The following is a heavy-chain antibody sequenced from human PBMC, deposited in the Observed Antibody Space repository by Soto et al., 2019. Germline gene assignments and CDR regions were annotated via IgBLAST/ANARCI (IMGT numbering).Heavy chain of an antibody. V-gene: IGHV4-61*01. D-gene: IGHD4-17*01. Sequence: PSETLSLTCTVSGGFVSSGSYYWSWIRQPPGKGLEWIGYIYYSGSTNYNPSLKSRVTISVDTSKNQFSLKLSSVTAADTAVYYCARGVYYGVNWFDPWGQGTLVTVSS. J-gene: IGHJ5*02. CDR1: GGFVSSGSYY. CDR3: ARGVYYGVNWFDP. CDR2: IYYSGST.